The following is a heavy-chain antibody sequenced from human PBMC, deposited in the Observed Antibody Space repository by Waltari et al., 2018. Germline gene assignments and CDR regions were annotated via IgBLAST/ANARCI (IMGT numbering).Heavy chain of an antibody. Sequence: EVQLVESGGGLVQPGGSLRLSCAASGFTFSSYSMNWVRQAPGKGLEWVSYISSSSSTIYYADSVKGRFTITRDNAKTSRYLQMNSLRAEDTAVYYCARSRADYGVWYFDLGGRGTLVTVSS. D-gene: IGHD4-17*01. CDR1: GFTFSSYS. J-gene: IGHJ2*01. CDR3: ARSRADYGVWYFDL. V-gene: IGHV3-48*04. CDR2: ISSSSSTI.